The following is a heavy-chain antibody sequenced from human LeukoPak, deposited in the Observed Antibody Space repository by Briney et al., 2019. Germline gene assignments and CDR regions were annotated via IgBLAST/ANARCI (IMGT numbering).Heavy chain of an antibody. D-gene: IGHD3-3*01. CDR1: GYTLTELS. V-gene: IGHV1-24*01. Sequence: ASVKVSCKVSGYTLTELSMHWVRQAPGKGLEWMGGSDPEDGETIYAQKFQGRVTMTEDTSTDTAYMELSSLRSEDTAVYYCARGKFSWSGYYLGFDYWGQGTLVTVSS. CDR3: ARGKFSWSGYYLGFDY. CDR2: SDPEDGET. J-gene: IGHJ4*02.